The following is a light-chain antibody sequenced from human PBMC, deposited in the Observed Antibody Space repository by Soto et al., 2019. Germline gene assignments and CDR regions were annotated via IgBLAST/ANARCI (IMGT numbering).Light chain of an antibody. CDR1: QNIFTW. Sequence: DIQMTQSPSTLSASVGDTVTITCRASQNIFTWLAWFQQKPGKAPQLLIYGATNLESGVPSRFSGSGSGTEFTLTIDSLQPDDFATYYCQQYNSYSGDTFGQGTKVDIK. CDR3: QQYNSYSGDT. CDR2: GAT. V-gene: IGKV1-5*01. J-gene: IGKJ2*01.